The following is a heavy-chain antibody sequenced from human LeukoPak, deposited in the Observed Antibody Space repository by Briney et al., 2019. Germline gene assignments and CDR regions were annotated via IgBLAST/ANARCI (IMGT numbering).Heavy chain of an antibody. CDR2: IYHSGST. CDR3: ARRKRSGCSSTSCLLNWFDP. V-gene: IGHV4-30-2*01. Sequence: SQTPSLTCAVSGGSISSGGYSWSWIRQPPGKGLEWIGYIYHSGSTYYNPSLKSRVTISVDRSKNQFSLKLSSVTAADTAVYYCARRKRSGCSSTSCLLNWFDPWGQGTLVTVSS. J-gene: IGHJ5*02. D-gene: IGHD2-2*01. CDR1: GGSISSGGYS.